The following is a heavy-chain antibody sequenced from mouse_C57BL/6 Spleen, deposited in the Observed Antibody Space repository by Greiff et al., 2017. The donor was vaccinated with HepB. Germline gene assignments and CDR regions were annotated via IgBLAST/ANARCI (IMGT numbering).Heavy chain of an antibody. Sequence: VKLQESGAELARPGASVKMSCKASGYTFTSYTMQWVKQRPGQGLEWIGYINPSSGYTKYNQKFKDKATLTADKSSSTAYMQLSSLTSEDSAVYYCARRDFDVWGTGTTVTVSS. CDR3: ARRDFDV. CDR2: INPSSGYT. V-gene: IGHV1-4*01. J-gene: IGHJ1*03. CDR1: GYTFTSYT.